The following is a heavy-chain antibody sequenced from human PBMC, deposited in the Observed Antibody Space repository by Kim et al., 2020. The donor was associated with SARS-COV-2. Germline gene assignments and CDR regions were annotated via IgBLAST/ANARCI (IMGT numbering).Heavy chain of an antibody. Sequence: SETLSLTCAVYGGSFSGYYWSWIRQPPGKGLEWIGEINHSGSTNYNPSLKSRVTISVDTSKNQFSLKLSSVTAADTAVYYCARGNSMLTSIAARGRWFDPWGQGTLVTVSS. J-gene: IGHJ5*02. CDR2: INHSGST. D-gene: IGHD6-6*01. V-gene: IGHV4-34*01. CDR1: GGSFSGYY. CDR3: ARGNSMLTSIAARGRWFDP.